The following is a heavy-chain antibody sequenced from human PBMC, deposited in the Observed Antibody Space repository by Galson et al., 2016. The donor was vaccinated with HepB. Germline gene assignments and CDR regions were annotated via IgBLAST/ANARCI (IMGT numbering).Heavy chain of an antibody. D-gene: IGHD4/OR15-4a*01. J-gene: IGHJ1*01. CDR2: ISANGDNT. Sequence: SLRLSCAASGFTFSSYALAWVRQAPGKGLEWVSGISANGDNTFYADSAKGRFTISRDRSKNHLYLQMKSLRAEDTAVYYCVKDRASTLIACRSANCYPKSFPHWGQGTLVVVSS. CDR1: GFTFSSYA. V-gene: IGHV3-23*01. CDR3: VKDRASTLIACRSANCYPKSFPH.